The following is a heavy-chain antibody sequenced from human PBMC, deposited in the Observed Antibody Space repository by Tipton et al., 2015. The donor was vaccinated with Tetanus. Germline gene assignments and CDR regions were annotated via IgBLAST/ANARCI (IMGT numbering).Heavy chain of an antibody. CDR3: ATTLGLGSGEGIDY. Sequence: GLVKPSETLSLTCTASGGSVSSYYWSWIRQPPGKRLEWIGYISHSGSTNYNPSLKSRVTISVDTSKNQLSLKLRSVTAADTAVYYCATTLGLGSGEGIDYWGQGTLVTVSS. D-gene: IGHD3-10*01. CDR2: ISHSGST. CDR1: GGSVSSYY. J-gene: IGHJ4*02. V-gene: IGHV4-59*02.